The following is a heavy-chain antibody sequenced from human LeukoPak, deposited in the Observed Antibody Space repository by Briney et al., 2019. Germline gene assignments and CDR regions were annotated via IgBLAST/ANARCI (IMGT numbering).Heavy chain of an antibody. Sequence: PSETLSLTCIVSGGSISSYYWSWIRQPPGKGLEWIGYIYYSGSTNYNPSLKSRVTISVDTSKNQFSLKLSSVTAADTAVYYCASSPTIFCVSGDCSLDYWGQGTLVTVSS. CDR1: GGSISSYY. J-gene: IGHJ4*02. CDR2: IYYSGST. V-gene: IGHV4-59*08. D-gene: IGHD2-21*02. CDR3: ASSPTIFCVSGDCSLDY.